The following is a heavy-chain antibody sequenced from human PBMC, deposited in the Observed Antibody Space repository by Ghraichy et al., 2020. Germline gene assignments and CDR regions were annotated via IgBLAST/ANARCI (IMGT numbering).Heavy chain of an antibody. V-gene: IGHV3-23*01. D-gene: IGHD3-16*01. CDR2: ISKTGDST. CDR3: AKGWGTGGGGEDY. Sequence: GGSLRLSCAASAFTFSYYAMTWVRQAPGKGLEWVSSISKTGDSTYYADSVKGRFTISRDNSKNTLYLQMNSLRAEDTAVYYCAKGWGTGGGGEDYWGQGTLVTVSS. J-gene: IGHJ4*02. CDR1: AFTFSYYA.